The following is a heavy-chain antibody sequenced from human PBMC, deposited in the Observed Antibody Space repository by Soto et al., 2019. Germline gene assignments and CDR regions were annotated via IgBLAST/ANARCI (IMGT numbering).Heavy chain of an antibody. Sequence: QLQLVESGGGVVQPGRSLSLSCEASGFTFSAYGLHWVRQAPGKGLEWVAVITYDGGNKYYADSGKGRFTISRDNSKNMVYLQMNGLRAEDTAVYYCARDRNWGYWYFDLWGRGTLVTVSS. CDR1: GFTFSAYG. V-gene: IGHV3-33*01. CDR2: ITYDGGNK. CDR3: ARDRNWGYWYFDL. D-gene: IGHD7-27*01. J-gene: IGHJ2*01.